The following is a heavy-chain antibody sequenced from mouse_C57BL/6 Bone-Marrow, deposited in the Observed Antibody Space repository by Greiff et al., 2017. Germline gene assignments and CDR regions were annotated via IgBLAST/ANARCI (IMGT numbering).Heavy chain of an antibody. V-gene: IGHV1-26*01. CDR1: GYTFTDYY. CDR3: ARSGVSSYAMDY. J-gene: IGHJ4*01. CDR2: INPNNGGT. Sequence: EVQLQQSGPELVKPGASVKISCKASGYTFTDYYMNWVKQSHGKSLEWIGDINPNNGGTSYNQKFKGKATLTVDKSSSTAYMELRSLTSEDSAVYYCARSGVSSYAMDYWGQGTSVTVSS. D-gene: IGHD1-1*01.